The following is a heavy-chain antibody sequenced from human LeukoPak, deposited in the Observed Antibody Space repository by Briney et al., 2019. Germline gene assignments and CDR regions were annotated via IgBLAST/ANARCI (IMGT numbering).Heavy chain of an antibody. D-gene: IGHD2-21*02. CDR2: IYYSGST. CDR3: ARGPYIVVVTATDNWFDP. V-gene: IGHV4-59*02. J-gene: IGHJ5*02. CDR1: GGSVSNYY. Sequence: SETLSLTCTVSGGSVSNYYWNWIRQPPGQGLEWIGYIYYSGSTNYNPSLKSRVTISLDTSKNQFSLKLSSVTAADTAVYYCARGPYIVVVTATDNWFDPWGQGTLVTVSS.